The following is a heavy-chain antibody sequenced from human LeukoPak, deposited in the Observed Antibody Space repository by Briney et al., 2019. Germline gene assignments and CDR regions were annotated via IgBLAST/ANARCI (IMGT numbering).Heavy chain of an antibody. V-gene: IGHV1-8*02. CDR1: GYTFTSYD. J-gene: IGHJ5*01. CDR2: MNPNSGNT. D-gene: IGHD6-6*01. CDR3: ATAARRGYNWFDF. Sequence: EASVKVSCKASGYTFTSYDINWVRQATGQGPEWMGWMNPNSGNTGYAQKFQGRVTMTRNTSISTAYMELSSLTFEDTAVYYCATAARRGYNWFDFWGQGTLVTVSS.